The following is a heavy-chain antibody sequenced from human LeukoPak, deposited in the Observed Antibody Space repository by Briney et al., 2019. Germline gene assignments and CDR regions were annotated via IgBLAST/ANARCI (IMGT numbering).Heavy chain of an antibody. V-gene: IGHV4-59*08. J-gene: IGHJ6*02. Sequence: PSETLSLTCTVSGEYISNYYWSWIRQAPGKELEWIGYTFYSGDTKYNPSLKSRVTISVDSSRRQFSLRLSSVTAADTAMYYCASSGCGEYGYGLDVWGQGTTVTVSS. D-gene: IGHD4-17*01. CDR2: TFYSGDT. CDR1: GEYISNYY. CDR3: ASSGCGEYGYGLDV.